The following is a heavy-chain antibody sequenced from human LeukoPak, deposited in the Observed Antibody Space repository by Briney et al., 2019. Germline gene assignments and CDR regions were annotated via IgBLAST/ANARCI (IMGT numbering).Heavy chain of an antibody. D-gene: IGHD2-15*01. Sequence: GGSLRLSCAASGFVFSRYEMNWVRQAPGKGLEWVSYISGSSSTIYYGDSVKGRFTISRDNAKNSLYLQMNSLRAEDTAVYYCARGDEVVAADYYYYMDVWGKGTTVTTSS. CDR2: ISGSSSTI. J-gene: IGHJ6*03. CDR3: ARGDEVVAADYYYYMDV. V-gene: IGHV3-48*03. CDR1: GFVFSRYE.